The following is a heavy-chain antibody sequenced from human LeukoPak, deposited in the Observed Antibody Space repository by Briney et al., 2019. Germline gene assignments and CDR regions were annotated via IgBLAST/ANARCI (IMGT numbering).Heavy chain of an antibody. CDR1: GFTFSSYA. CDR3: AKGGLYYYDSSGYFDY. CDR2: ISGSGGST. D-gene: IGHD3-22*01. Sequence: GGSLRLSCAASGFTFSSYAMTWGRQAPGKGLEWVSAISGSGGSTYHADSVKGRFTISRDNSKNTLYLQMNSLRAEDTAVYYCAKGGLYYYDSSGYFDYWGQGTLVTVSS. V-gene: IGHV3-23*01. J-gene: IGHJ4*02.